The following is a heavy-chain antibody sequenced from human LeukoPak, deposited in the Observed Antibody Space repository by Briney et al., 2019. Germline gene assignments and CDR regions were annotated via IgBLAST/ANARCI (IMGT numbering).Heavy chain of an antibody. CDR3: AKDMGYCSGGSCYHDAFDI. CDR1: GFTFSSYA. CDR2: ISGSGGST. J-gene: IGHJ3*02. D-gene: IGHD2-15*01. V-gene: IGHV3-23*01. Sequence: PGGSLRLSCAASGFTFSSYAMSWVRQAPGKGLEWVPAISGSGGSTYYADSVKGRFTISRDNSKNTLYLQMNSLRAEDTAVYYCAKDMGYCSGGSCYHDAFDIWGQGTMVTVSS.